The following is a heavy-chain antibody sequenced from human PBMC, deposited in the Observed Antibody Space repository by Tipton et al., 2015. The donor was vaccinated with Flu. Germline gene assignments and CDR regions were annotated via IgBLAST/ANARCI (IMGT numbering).Heavy chain of an antibody. Sequence: QLVQSGAEVKKPGASVKVSCKASGYTFTSYDINWVRQATGQGLEWMAWMNPNSGKTGYAQKFQDRVTMTRNTSISTAYMELTSLRSDDTAVYYCARDLKWSSAYYNPFGYWGQGTLVTVSS. V-gene: IGHV1-8*01. D-gene: IGHD3-22*01. CDR1: GYTFTSYD. CDR3: ARDLKWSSAYYNPFGY. J-gene: IGHJ4*02. CDR2: MNPNSGKT.